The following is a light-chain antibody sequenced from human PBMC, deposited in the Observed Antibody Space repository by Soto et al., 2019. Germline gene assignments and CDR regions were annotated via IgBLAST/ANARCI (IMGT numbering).Light chain of an antibody. V-gene: IGLV2-14*01. Sequence: SVLTQPASVSGSPGQSITLSCTGNSSDVGGYNYVSWYQQHPGKAPKFMIYDVSNRPSGVSNRFSGSKSGNTASLTISGLQAEDEADYYCSSYTTSNTRQIVFGTGTKVTVL. CDR3: SSYTTSNTRQIV. CDR1: SSDVGGYNY. J-gene: IGLJ1*01. CDR2: DVS.